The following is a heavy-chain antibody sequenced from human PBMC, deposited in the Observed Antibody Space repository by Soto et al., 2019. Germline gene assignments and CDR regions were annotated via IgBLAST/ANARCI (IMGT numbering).Heavy chain of an antibody. D-gene: IGHD3-16*01. CDR3: VREFLRTGDDALDL. V-gene: IGHV3-21*01. CDR2: SHGRNRNV. J-gene: IGHJ3*01. CDR1: GFAFSTYA. Sequence: EEQLVESGGGLVKPGGSLRLSCAASGFAFSTYAMNWVRQAPGKGLEWVSCSHGRNRNVYYADSVKGRFIISRDNGENSLYLQMNSLRVEDTAVYYCVREFLRTGDDALDLWGQWTMVTVSS.